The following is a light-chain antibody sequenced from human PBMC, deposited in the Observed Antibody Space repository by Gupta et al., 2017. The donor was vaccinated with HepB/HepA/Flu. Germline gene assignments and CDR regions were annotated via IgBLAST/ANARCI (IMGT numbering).Light chain of an antibody. V-gene: IGKV3-20*01. CDR3: QQYGSEPLT. CDR2: GAS. J-gene: IGKJ4*02. CDR1: QSVSNNF. Sequence: ELVLTQSPGTLSLSPGERATLSCRASQSVSNNFLAWYQQKPGQPPRLLIYGASTRATGIPDRFSGSGSGTDFTLTISRLETEDFALFYCQQYGSEPLTFGEGTKVEIK.